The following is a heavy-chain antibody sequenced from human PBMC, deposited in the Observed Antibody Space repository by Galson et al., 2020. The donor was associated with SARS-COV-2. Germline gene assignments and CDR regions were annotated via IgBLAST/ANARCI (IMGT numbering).Heavy chain of an antibody. Sequence: SETLSLTCTVSGDSISSSSNYWGWIRHPPGKRLEWIGSIYSSGSTYDNPSIKSRATISVDTSKNQFSLKLSSVTAADTAVYYCAREGIAVTTFYDYGMDVWGQGTTVTVSS. D-gene: IGHD4-17*01. V-gene: IGHV4-39*07. CDR3: AREGIAVTTFYDYGMDV. J-gene: IGHJ6*02. CDR1: GDSISSSSNY. CDR2: IYSSGST.